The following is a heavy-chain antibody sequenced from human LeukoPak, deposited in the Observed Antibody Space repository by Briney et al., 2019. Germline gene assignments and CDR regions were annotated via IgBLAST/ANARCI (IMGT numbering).Heavy chain of an antibody. V-gene: IGHV3-20*04. D-gene: IGHD6-6*01. CDR1: GFTFNLCA. Sequence: GGSLRLSCTASGFTFNLCAMTWVRLAPGKGLEWASAITGSGGSTGYADSVKGRFTISRDNAKNSLYLQMNSLRAEDTALYYCARVGSSSAGGAFDIWGQGTMVTVSS. CDR3: ARVGSSSAGGAFDI. CDR2: ITGSGGST. J-gene: IGHJ3*02.